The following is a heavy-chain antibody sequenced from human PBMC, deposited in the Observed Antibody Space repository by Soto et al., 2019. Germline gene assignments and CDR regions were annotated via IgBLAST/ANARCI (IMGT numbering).Heavy chain of an antibody. CDR3: AKDKTPGSSSWTNYYFDY. CDR2: ISGSGGST. Sequence: GGSLRLPCAASGFTFSSYAMSWVRQAPGKGLEWVSAISGSGGSTYYADSVKGRFTISRDNSKNTLYLQMNSLRAEDTAVYYCAKDKTPGSSSWTNYYFDYWGQGTLVTVSS. J-gene: IGHJ4*02. D-gene: IGHD6-13*01. V-gene: IGHV3-23*01. CDR1: GFTFSSYA.